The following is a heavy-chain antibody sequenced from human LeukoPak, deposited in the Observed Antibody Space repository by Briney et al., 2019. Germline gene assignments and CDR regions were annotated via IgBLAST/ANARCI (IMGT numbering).Heavy chain of an antibody. CDR1: GFTISSYS. J-gene: IGHJ3*02. V-gene: IGHV3-48*02. Sequence: PGGSLRLSCAASGFTISSYSMNWVRQAPGKGLDWVSYITSGSSTIYYADPVKGRFTISRDNAKNSLYLQMNSLRDEDTAVYYCARDRWELGAFDIWGQGTMVTVSS. D-gene: IGHD1-26*01. CDR2: ITSGSSTI. CDR3: ARDRWELGAFDI.